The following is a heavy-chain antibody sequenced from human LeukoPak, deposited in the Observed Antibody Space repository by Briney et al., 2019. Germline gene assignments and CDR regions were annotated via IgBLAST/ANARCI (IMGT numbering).Heavy chain of an antibody. Sequence: GGSLRLSCAASEFTVSSNYMSWVRQAPGKGLEWVSVIYSGETTYYTDSVKGRFTISRHNSRNTLYLQMNSLRAEDTAVYYCARGVGYADYPFDYWGQGTLVTVSA. CDR3: ARGVGYADYPFDY. D-gene: IGHD4-17*01. CDR1: EFTVSSNY. V-gene: IGHV3-53*04. J-gene: IGHJ4*02. CDR2: IYSGETT.